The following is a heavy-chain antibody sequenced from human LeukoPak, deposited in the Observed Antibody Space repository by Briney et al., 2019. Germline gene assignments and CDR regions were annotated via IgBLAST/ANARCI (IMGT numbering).Heavy chain of an antibody. D-gene: IGHD4-17*01. CDR2: IYTSGST. V-gene: IGHV4-4*07. CDR3: ARDQSDYPYNWFDP. Sequence: SETLSLTCTVSCGSISSYYWSWIRQPAGKGLEWIGRIYTSGSTNYNPSLKSRVTMSVDTSKNQFSLKLSSVTAADTAVYYCARDQSDYPYNWFDPWGQGTLVTVSS. CDR1: CGSISSYY. J-gene: IGHJ5*02.